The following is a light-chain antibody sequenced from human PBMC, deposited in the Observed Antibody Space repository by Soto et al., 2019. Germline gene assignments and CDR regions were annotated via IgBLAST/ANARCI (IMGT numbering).Light chain of an antibody. CDR2: GDN. V-gene: IGLV1-40*01. Sequence: VLTQPPSVSGAPGQKITISCTGSSSNIGAGYDLHWYRQFPGAAPKLLISGDNNRPSGVPDRFSGSKSGTSASLAITGLQAEDEADYYCQSYDSSLSRVFGTGTKLTVL. CDR3: QSYDSSLSRV. J-gene: IGLJ1*01. CDR1: SSNIGAGYD.